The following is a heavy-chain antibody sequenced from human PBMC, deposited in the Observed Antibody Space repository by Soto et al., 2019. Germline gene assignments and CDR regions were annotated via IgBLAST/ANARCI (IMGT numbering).Heavy chain of an antibody. Sequence: SETLSLTCTVSGGSISSGDYYWSWIRQPPGKGQEWIGYIYYSGTTNDNKSLKSRVTISVDTSKNQFSLKVSSVTAADTAVYYCARVPRRYCSGGSCYSARNFDYWGQGTLVTVS. CDR1: GGSISSGDYY. J-gene: IGHJ4*02. V-gene: IGHV4-30-4*01. D-gene: IGHD2-15*01. CDR2: IYYSGTT. CDR3: ARVPRRYCSGGSCYSARNFDY.